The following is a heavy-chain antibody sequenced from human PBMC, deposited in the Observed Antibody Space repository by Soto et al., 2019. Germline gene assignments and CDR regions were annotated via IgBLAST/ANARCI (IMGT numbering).Heavy chain of an antibody. J-gene: IGHJ4*02. CDR1: GGSISSYY. CDR3: ARQPYGDYVDY. V-gene: IGHV4-59*08. Sequence: SETLSLTCTVSGGSISSYYWSWIRQPPGKGLEWIGYIYYSGSTNYNPSLKSRVTISVDTSKNQFSLKLSSVTAADTAVYYCARQPYGDYVDYWGQGTLVTVSS. CDR2: IYYSGST. D-gene: IGHD4-17*01.